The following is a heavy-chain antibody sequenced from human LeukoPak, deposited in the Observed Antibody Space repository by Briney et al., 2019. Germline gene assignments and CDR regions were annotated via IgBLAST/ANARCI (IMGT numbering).Heavy chain of an antibody. CDR2: IWFDGTNI. CDR3: ARDSLPMAVTGPFDH. CDR1: GFDFSSYG. Sequence: GGSLRLSCAASGFDFSSYGMHWVRQAPGKGLGWVTSIWFDGTNIHYADSVKGRVTISRDNSKSALYLQMNSLRADDTAIYYCARDSLPMAVTGPFDHWGQGALVTVSS. J-gene: IGHJ4*02. V-gene: IGHV3-33*01. D-gene: IGHD6-19*01.